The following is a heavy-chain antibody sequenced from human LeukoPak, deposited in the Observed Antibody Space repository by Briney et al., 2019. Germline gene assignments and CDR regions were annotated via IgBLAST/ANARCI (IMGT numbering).Heavy chain of an antibody. CDR2: IWYDGSNK. D-gene: IGHD5-18*01. CDR3: ARDLRGYSYGYDVGY. V-gene: IGHV3-33*08. Sequence: GGSLRLSCAASGFTFSSDAMHWVRQAPGKGLEWAAVIWYDGSNKYYADSVKGRFTISRDNSKNTLYLQMNSLRAEDTAVYYCARDLRGYSYGYDVGYWGQGTLVTVSS. CDR1: GFTFSSDA. J-gene: IGHJ4*02.